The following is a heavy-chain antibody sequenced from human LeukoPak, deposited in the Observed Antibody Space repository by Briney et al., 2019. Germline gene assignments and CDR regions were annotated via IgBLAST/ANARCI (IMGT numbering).Heavy chain of an antibody. CDR2: INHSGST. Sequence: SETLSLTCAVYGGSSSGYYWSWIRQPPGKGLEWIGEINHSGSTNYNPSLKSRVTISVDTSKNQFSLKLSSVTAADTAVYYCARDIGGWAGDAFDIWGQGTMVTVSS. D-gene: IGHD6-19*01. CDR1: GGSSSGYY. J-gene: IGHJ3*02. CDR3: ARDIGGWAGDAFDI. V-gene: IGHV4-34*01.